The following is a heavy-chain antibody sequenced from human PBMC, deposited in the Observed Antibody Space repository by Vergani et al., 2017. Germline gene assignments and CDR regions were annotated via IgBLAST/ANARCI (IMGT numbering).Heavy chain of an antibody. CDR2: IYHTGTT. CDR3: ARAGLPFYAFYMDV. D-gene: IGHD2/OR15-2a*01. V-gene: IGHV4-31*03. CDR1: GDPIRSGVYY. Sequence: QVQLQESGPGLVKPSQTLSLTCTVSGDPIRSGVYYWGWIRQHPGQGLEWIGYIYHTGTTYYNPSLRGRINISVDTSKNQLSLKLTSVTAAYTAVYFCARAGLPFYAFYMDVWGKGITVTVSS. J-gene: IGHJ6*03.